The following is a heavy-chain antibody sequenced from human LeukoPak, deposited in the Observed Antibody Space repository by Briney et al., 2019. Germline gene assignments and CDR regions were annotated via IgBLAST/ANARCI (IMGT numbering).Heavy chain of an antibody. V-gene: IGHV3-15*01. D-gene: IGHD3-9*01. Sequence: PGGSLRLSCAASEFTFSNAWMSWVRQAPGKGLEWVGRIKSKTDGGTTDYAAPVKGRFTISRDDSKNTLYLQMNSLKTEDTAVYYCTTDPDSWLFVDYWGQGTLVTVSS. CDR3: TTDPDSWLFVDY. CDR1: EFTFSNAW. J-gene: IGHJ4*02. CDR2: IKSKTDGGTT.